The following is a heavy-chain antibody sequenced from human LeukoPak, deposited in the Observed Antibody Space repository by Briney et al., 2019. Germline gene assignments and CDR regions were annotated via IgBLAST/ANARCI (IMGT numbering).Heavy chain of an antibody. J-gene: IGHJ4*02. Sequence: GGSLGLSCAASGFAFSTFWMHWVRQAPGKGLEWVADIKQDGSEKYYIDSVKGRFTISRDNAKNLLYLQMNSLKAEDTAVYYCAKDNGAGGFDYWGQGTLVTVSS. CDR3: AKDNGAGGFDY. V-gene: IGHV3-7*03. CDR2: IKQDGSEK. CDR1: GFAFSTFW. D-gene: IGHD1-26*01.